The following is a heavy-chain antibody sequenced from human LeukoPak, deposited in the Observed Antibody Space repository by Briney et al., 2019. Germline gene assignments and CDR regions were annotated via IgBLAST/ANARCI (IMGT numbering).Heavy chain of an antibody. V-gene: IGHV1-2*02. CDR2: INPNSGGT. CDR3: AKNYQLLSYNCFDP. CDR1: VYTFTVYY. J-gene: IGHJ5*02. D-gene: IGHD2-2*01. Sequence: ASVKVSSMASVYTFTVYYIHWVRQAPGQGLEWMGWINPNSGGTNYAQKFQGRVTMTRDTSISTAYMELSTLRSDDTAVYYCAKNYQLLSYNCFDPWGQGTLVTVSS.